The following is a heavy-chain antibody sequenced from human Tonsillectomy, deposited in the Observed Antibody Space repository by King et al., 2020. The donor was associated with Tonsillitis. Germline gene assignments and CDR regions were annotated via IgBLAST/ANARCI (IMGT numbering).Heavy chain of an antibody. V-gene: IGHV3-30*02. CDR1: GFTFSSYG. CDR2: IRYDGSNK. J-gene: IGHJ4*02. D-gene: IGHD3-22*01. CDR3: AKGSLYDSSGPKTDS. Sequence: VQLVESGGGVVQPGGSLRLSCAASGFTFSSYGMHWVRQAPGKGLEWVAFIRYDGSNKYYADSVKGRFTISRDQYKNTLYLQMNSLRTEDTAVYYCAKGSLYDSSGPKTDSWGQGTLVTVSS.